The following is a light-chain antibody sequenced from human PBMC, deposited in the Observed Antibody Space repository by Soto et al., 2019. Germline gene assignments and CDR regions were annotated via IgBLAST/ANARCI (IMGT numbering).Light chain of an antibody. Sequence: DIQMTQSPSTLSASVGDRVTITCRASQSISSWLAWYQQKPGKAPKLLIYKASSLESGVPSRFSGSESGTEFTLTISSLQPDDFATYYCQQYNSYSEAFGQGTKVDTK. V-gene: IGKV1-5*03. CDR2: KAS. CDR1: QSISSW. J-gene: IGKJ1*01. CDR3: QQYNSYSEA.